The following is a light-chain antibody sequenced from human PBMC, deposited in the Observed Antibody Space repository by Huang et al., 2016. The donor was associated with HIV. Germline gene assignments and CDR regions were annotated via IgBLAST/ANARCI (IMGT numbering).Light chain of an antibody. Sequence: IVMTQSPATLSVSPGERVTLSCRASRSVGNNLAWYQQKVGQPPRRLIYGASTRATGIAARFRGSGSGTDFTLTISSLQSEDFAVYYCQQYNDWPPWYTFGQGTKLEIK. J-gene: IGKJ2*01. CDR1: RSVGNN. CDR3: QQYNDWPPWYT. V-gene: IGKV3-15*01. CDR2: GAS.